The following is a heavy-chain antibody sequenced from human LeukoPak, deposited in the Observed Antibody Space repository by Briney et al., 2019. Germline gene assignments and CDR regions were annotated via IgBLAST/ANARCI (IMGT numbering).Heavy chain of an antibody. Sequence: PGGSLRLSCAATGFTFSSYGMHWVRQAPGKGLEWVAFIRYDGSNKYYADSVKGRFTISRDNSKNTLYLQMNSLRAEDTAVYYCAKDIRKSDIVVVPAALSDYWGQGTLVTVSS. J-gene: IGHJ4*02. CDR3: AKDIRKSDIVVVPAALSDY. CDR2: IRYDGSNK. CDR1: GFTFSSYG. D-gene: IGHD2-2*01. V-gene: IGHV3-30*02.